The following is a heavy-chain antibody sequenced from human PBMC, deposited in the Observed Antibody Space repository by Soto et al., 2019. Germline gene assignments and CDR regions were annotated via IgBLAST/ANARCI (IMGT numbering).Heavy chain of an antibody. D-gene: IGHD1-7*01. CDR2: ISAYNTNT. Sequence: QVQLVQSGAEVKKPGASVKVSCKASGYNFTSYGLSWVRQAPGQGLEWMGWISAYNTNTNYAQKLQGRVTMTTDTSTSTAYLELTSLRFDDTAVYYCAREPWNYSLSFVYWGQGTLVTVSS. J-gene: IGHJ4*02. CDR1: GYNFTSYG. CDR3: AREPWNYSLSFVY. V-gene: IGHV1-18*04.